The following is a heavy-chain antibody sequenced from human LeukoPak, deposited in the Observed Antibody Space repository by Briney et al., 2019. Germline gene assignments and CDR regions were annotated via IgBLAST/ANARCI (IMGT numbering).Heavy chain of an antibody. Sequence: PGGSLRLSCAASGFTVSSNYMSWVGQAPGKGLEGVSVIYSGGYTYYADSVKGRFPISRDNSKNTLYLQMNSLRPEDTAVYYCAKSLGATRGYFEHWGQGTLVTVSS. D-gene: IGHD1-26*01. CDR1: GFTVSSNY. V-gene: IGHV3-53*05. J-gene: IGHJ4*02. CDR2: IYSGGYT. CDR3: AKSLGATRGYFEH.